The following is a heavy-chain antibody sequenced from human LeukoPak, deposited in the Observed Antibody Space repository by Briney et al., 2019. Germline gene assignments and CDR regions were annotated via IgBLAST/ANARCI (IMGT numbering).Heavy chain of an antibody. V-gene: IGHV3-53*01. CDR3: AREVVGAGSYYFDY. CDR2: IYSGGST. Sequence: GGSLRLSCAASGFTFDDYAMHWVRQAPGKGLEWVSVIYSGGSTYYADSVKGRFTISRDNSKNTLYLQMNSLRAEDTAVYYCAREVVGAGSYYFDYWGQGTLVTVSS. J-gene: IGHJ4*02. CDR1: GFTFDDYA. D-gene: IGHD1-26*01.